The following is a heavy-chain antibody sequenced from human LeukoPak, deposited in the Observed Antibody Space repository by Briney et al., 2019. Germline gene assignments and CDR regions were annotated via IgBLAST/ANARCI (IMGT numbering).Heavy chain of an antibody. Sequence: PSETLSLTCAVYGGSFSSYYWSWIRQPPGKGLEWIGEINHSGSTNYNPSLKSRVTISVDTSKNQFSLKLSSVTAADTAVYYCARGELGYCSSTSCYLGMDVWGQGPTVTVSS. CDR2: INHSGST. CDR1: GGSFSSYY. V-gene: IGHV4-34*01. D-gene: IGHD2-2*01. J-gene: IGHJ6*02. CDR3: ARGELGYCSSTSCYLGMDV.